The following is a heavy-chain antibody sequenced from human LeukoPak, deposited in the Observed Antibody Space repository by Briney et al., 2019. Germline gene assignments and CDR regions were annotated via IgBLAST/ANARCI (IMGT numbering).Heavy chain of an antibody. CDR3: ATSTLTFDY. Sequence: GGSLRLSCAASGFPFSSFAMTWVRQAPGKGLEWISSVRDSGAVTYYADSVKGRFTISRDNSRKIVYLQMNSLRAEDTAIYYCATSTLTFDYWGQGTLVTVS. D-gene: IGHD3-9*01. CDR1: GFPFSSFA. V-gene: IGHV3-23*01. CDR2: VRDSGAVT. J-gene: IGHJ4*02.